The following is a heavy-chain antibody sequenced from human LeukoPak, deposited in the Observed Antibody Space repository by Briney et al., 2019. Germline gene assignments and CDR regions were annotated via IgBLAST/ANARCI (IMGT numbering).Heavy chain of an antibody. V-gene: IGHV4-61*01. Sequence: PSETLSLTCTVSGGSFSSDSHYWSWIRQPPGKGLEWIGYIYYSGSTNYNPSLKSRVTISIDTSKNQFSLKLSSVTAADTAVYYCARTVSATPQVFDYWGQGTLVTVSS. CDR3: ARTVSATPQVFDY. CDR1: GGSFSSDSHY. J-gene: IGHJ4*02. CDR2: IYYSGST. D-gene: IGHD6-25*01.